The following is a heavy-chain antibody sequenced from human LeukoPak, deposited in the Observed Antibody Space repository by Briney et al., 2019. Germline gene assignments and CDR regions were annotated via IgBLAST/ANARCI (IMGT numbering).Heavy chain of an antibody. Sequence: PGGSLRLSCAASGFTFSSYWMHWVRQAPGKGLVWVSRINSDGSSTSYADSVKGRFTISRDSAKNTLYLQMNSLRAEDTAVYYCARGSDYDILTGYSPSDAFDIWGQGTMVTVSS. CDR2: INSDGSST. J-gene: IGHJ3*02. CDR3: ARGSDYDILTGYSPSDAFDI. CDR1: GFTFSSYW. V-gene: IGHV3-74*01. D-gene: IGHD3-9*01.